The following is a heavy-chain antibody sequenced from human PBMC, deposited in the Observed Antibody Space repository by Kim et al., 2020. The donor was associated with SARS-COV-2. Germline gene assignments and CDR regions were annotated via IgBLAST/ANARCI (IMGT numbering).Heavy chain of an antibody. CDR1: GGSISSSSYY. J-gene: IGHJ5*02. D-gene: IGHD6-13*01. CDR3: ASRPWYSSSWYWFDP. V-gene: IGHV4-39*01. Sequence: SETLSLTCTVSGGSISSSSYYWGWIRQPPGKGLEWIGSIYYSGSTYYNPSLKSRVTISVDTSKNQFSLKLSSVTAADTAVYYCASRPWYSSSWYWFDPWGQGTLVTVSS. CDR2: IYYSGST.